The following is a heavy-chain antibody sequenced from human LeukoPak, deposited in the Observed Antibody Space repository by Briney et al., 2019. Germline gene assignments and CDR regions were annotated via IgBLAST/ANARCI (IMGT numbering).Heavy chain of an antibody. Sequence: GGSLRLSCAASGFTFSSYTMHWVRQAPGKGLEWVSVIGYDGSNKYYADSLKGRFTISRDNSKNTLYLQMNSLRAEDTAVYYCARVDYYDSSGSDWYFDLWGRGTLVTVSS. CDR3: ARVDYYDSSGSDWYFDL. J-gene: IGHJ2*01. V-gene: IGHV3-33*01. CDR2: IGYDGSNK. D-gene: IGHD3-22*01. CDR1: GFTFSSYT.